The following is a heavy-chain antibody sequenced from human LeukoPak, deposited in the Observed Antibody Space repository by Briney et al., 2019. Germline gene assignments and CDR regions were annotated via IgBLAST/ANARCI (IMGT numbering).Heavy chain of an antibody. CDR2: ISAYNGNT. Sequence: GASVKVSCKASGYTFTSYYMHWVRQAPGQGLEWMGWISAYNGNTNYAQKLEGRVTMTTDTSTSTAYIELRSLRSDDTAMYYCARVPWYSGGKYPELLGNYFDYWGQGTLVTVSS. D-gene: IGHD1-26*01. CDR1: GYTFTSYY. V-gene: IGHV1-18*04. CDR3: ARVPWYSGGKYPELLGNYFDY. J-gene: IGHJ4*02.